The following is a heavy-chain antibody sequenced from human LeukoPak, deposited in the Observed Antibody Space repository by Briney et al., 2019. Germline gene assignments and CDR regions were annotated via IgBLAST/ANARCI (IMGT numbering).Heavy chain of an antibody. CDR1: GGSISSHY. V-gene: IGHV4-59*11. CDR2: IYYSGST. CDR3: ARNVEGYDFWSGYHNWFDP. D-gene: IGHD3-3*01. Sequence: PSETLSLTCTVSGGSISSHYWSWIRQPPGKGLEWIGYIYYSGSTNYNPSLKSRVTISVDTSKNQFSLKLSSVTAADTAVYYCARNVEGYDFWSGYHNWFDPWGQGTLVTVSS. J-gene: IGHJ5*02.